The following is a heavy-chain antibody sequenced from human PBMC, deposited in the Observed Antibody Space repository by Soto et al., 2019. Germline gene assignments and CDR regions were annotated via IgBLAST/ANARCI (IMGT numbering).Heavy chain of an antibody. J-gene: IGHJ6*02. CDR3: ARATQYYGMDV. CDR1: GFTFSSYS. V-gene: IGHV3-21*01. D-gene: IGHD4-4*01. Sequence: PGGSLRLSCSASGFTFSSYSMNCVRQAPGKGLEWVSSISSSSSYIYYADSVKGRFTISRDNAKNSLYLQMNSLRAEDTAVYYCARATQYYGMDVWGQGTTVTVSS. CDR2: ISSSSSYI.